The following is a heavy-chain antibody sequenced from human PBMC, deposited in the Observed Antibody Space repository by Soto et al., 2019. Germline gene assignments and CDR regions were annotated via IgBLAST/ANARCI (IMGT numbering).Heavy chain of an antibody. CDR2: IKQDGSEK. J-gene: IGHJ4*02. CDR3: VTYYYDSSGYSPFDY. Sequence: GGSLRLSCVGSGFTFSSDALHWVRQAPGKGLEWVANIKQDGSEKYYVDSVKGRFTISRDNAKNSLYLQMNSLRAEDTAVYYCVTYYYDSSGYSPFDYWGQGTLVTVSS. V-gene: IGHV3-7*03. D-gene: IGHD3-22*01. CDR1: GFTFSSDA.